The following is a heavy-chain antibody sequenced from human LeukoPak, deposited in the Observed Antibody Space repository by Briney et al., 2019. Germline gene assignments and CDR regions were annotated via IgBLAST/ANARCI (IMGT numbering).Heavy chain of an antibody. J-gene: IGHJ4*02. CDR2: ISPSGGST. CDR1: GYTFSSYY. V-gene: IGHV1-46*01. Sequence: ASAKVSCKASGYTFSSYYMHWVRQAPGQGIEWLAIISPSGGSTTYAQKFQGRVTMTRDTSRSTVYMELSSLRSEDTAVYYCARRGGYSPRQQFDYWGQGTLVTVSS. CDR3: ARRGGYSPRQQFDY. D-gene: IGHD5-18*01.